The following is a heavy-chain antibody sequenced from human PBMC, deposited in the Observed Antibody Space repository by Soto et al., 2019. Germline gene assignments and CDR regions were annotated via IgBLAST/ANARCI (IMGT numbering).Heavy chain of an antibody. D-gene: IGHD2-2*01. V-gene: IGHV4-34*01. Sequence: QVQLQQWGAGLLKPSETLSLTCAVFGGSFSGYFWTWTRQPPGKGLEWIGEISQSGSTNYNPSLKSRVTISIDTSKNQFSLKLSSVTAADTAVYYCASGPGYYYYGMDVWGQGTTVTVSS. CDR2: ISQSGST. J-gene: IGHJ6*02. CDR3: ASGPGYYYYGMDV. CDR1: GGSFSGYF.